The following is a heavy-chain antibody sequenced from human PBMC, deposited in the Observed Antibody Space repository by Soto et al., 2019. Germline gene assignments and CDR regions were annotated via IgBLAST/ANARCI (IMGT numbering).Heavy chain of an antibody. J-gene: IGHJ4*02. D-gene: IGHD6-13*01. CDR2: INAYNGDT. CDR3: AREVEAAGGEDDY. V-gene: IGHV1-18*01. Sequence: QVQLVQSGAEVKNPGASVKVSCKASGYTFTSYGIAWVRQAPGQGLEWMGWINAYNGDTNYAQKVKARVTMTTDTTTSTAYMEVRSLRSDDTAVYYCAREVEAAGGEDDYWGQGTLVTVSS. CDR1: GYTFTSYG.